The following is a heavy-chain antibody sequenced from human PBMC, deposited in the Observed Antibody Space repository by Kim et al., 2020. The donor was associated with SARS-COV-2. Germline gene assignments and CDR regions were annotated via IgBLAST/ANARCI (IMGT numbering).Heavy chain of an antibody. CDR3: ATAIVGATRGVY. Sequence: IYAQKFQGRVTMTEDTSTDTGYMELSSLRSEDTAVYYCATAIVGATRGVYWGQGTLVTVSS. V-gene: IGHV1-24*01. D-gene: IGHD1-26*01. J-gene: IGHJ4*02.